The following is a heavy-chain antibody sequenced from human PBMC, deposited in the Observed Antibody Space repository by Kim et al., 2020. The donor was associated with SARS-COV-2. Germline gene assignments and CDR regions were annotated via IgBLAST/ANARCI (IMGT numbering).Heavy chain of an antibody. CDR1: GFTFSSYS. D-gene: IGHD2-8*01. J-gene: IGHJ6*02. CDR2: ISSSSSYI. CDR3: ARDWSALYYYYYGMDV. V-gene: IGHV3-21*01. Sequence: GGSLRLSCAASGFTFSSYSMNWVRQAPGKGLEWVSSISSSSSYIYYADSVKGRFTISRDNAKNSLYLQMNSLRAEDTAVYYCARDWSALYYYYYGMDVWGQGTTVTVSS.